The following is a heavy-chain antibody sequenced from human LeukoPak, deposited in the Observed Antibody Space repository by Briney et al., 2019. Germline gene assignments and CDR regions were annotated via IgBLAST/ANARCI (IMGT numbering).Heavy chain of an antibody. CDR1: GGTFSSYA. D-gene: IGHD3-3*01. CDR2: IIPIFGTA. J-gene: IGHJ4*02. CDR3: ARWGRFLEPY. V-gene: IGHV1-69*13. Sequence: ASVKVSCKASGGTFSSYAISWVRQAPGQGLEWRGGIIPIFGTANYAQKFQGRVTITADESTSTAYMELSSLRSEDTAVYYCARWGRFLEPYWGQGTLVTVSS.